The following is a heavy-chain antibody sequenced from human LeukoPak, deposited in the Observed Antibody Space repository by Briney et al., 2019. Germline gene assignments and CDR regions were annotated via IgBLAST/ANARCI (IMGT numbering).Heavy chain of an antibody. CDR2: ISYDGSNK. D-gene: IGHD2-2*01. V-gene: IGHV3-30-3*01. J-gene: IGHJ4*02. CDR1: GFTFSSYA. CDR3: ARMDAPAIVPAHSPDY. Sequence: GGSLRLSCAASGFTFSSYAMHWVRQAPGKGLEWVAVISYDGSNKYYADSVKGRFTISRDNSKNTLYLQMNSLRAEDTAVYYCARMDAPAIVPAHSPDYWGQGTLVTVSS.